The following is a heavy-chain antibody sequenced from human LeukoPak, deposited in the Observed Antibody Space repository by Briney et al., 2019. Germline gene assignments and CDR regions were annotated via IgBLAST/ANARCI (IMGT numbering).Heavy chain of an antibody. J-gene: IGHJ4*02. CDR2: INPSGGST. Sequence: ASVKVSCKASGYTFTSYYMHWVRQAPGQGLEWMGIINPSGGSTSYAQKFQGRVTMTRDTSTSTVYMELSSLRSDDTAVYYCARGNSQYYDILTGYFDYWGQGTLVTVSS. V-gene: IGHV1-46*01. CDR1: GYTFTSYY. D-gene: IGHD3-9*01. CDR3: ARGNSQYYDILTGYFDY.